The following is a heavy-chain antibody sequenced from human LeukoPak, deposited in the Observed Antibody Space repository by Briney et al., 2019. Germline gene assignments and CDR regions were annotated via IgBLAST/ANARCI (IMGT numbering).Heavy chain of an antibody. Sequence: PSETLSLTCSVSGGSYFWGWIRQAPGRGLEWIGTVYNGGGTYYNPSFQSRVSISLDSSKNQFSLRLTSVTAADTAVYYCATSSGVDFGVFNIGGRGTMLPLSS. CDR3: ATSSGVDFGVFNI. CDR2: VYNGGGT. CDR1: GGSYF. D-gene: IGHD3-3*01. J-gene: IGHJ3*02. V-gene: IGHV4-39*01.